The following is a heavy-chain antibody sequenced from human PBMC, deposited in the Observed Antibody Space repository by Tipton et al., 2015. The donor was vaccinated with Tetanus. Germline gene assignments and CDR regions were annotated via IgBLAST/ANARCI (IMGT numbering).Heavy chain of an antibody. CDR1: GDSMARYY. V-gene: IGHV4-4*08. J-gene: IGHJ3*01. D-gene: IGHD2-2*01. Sequence: TLSLTCTVSGDSMARYYWSWVRQPPGKGLEWVSYIFASGSTNYNPALKSRVTISMDTSKNQISLNLTSATAADTAVYFCARRGYCSSTRCFDAFDLWGPGTRVTVSS. CDR2: IFASGST. CDR3: ARRGYCSSTRCFDAFDL.